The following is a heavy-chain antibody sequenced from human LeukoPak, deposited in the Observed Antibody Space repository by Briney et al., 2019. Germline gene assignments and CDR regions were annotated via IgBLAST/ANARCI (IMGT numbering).Heavy chain of an antibody. V-gene: IGHV3-33*01. CDR3: ARGLPPVMKYYFDY. J-gene: IGHJ4*02. Sequence: GRSLRLSCAASGFTFSSYGLHWVRQAPGKGLEWVAVIWYDGSNTYYPDSVKGRFTISRDDSKNTLYLQMNSLRAEDTAVYYCARGLPPVMKYYFDYWGQGTLVAVSS. D-gene: IGHD4-11*01. CDR1: GFTFSSYG. CDR2: IWYDGSNT.